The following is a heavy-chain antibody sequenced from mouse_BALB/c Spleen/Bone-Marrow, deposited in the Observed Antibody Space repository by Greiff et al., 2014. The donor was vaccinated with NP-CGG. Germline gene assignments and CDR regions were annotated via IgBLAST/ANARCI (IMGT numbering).Heavy chain of an antibody. V-gene: IGHV1-7*01. J-gene: IGHJ3*01. CDR2: INPSTGYT. CDR3: ARSATMIFAY. D-gene: IGHD2-4*01. Sequence: VNLVESGAELAKPGASVKMSCKASGYTFTSYWMHWVKQRPGQGLEWIGYINPSTGYTEYNQKFKDKATLTADKSSSTAYMQLTSLTSEAPAFFYCARSATMIFAYWGQGTLVTVSA. CDR1: GYTFTSYW.